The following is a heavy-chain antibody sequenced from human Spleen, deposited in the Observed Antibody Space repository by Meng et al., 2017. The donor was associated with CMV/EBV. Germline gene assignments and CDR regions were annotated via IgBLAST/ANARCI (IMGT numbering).Heavy chain of an antibody. CDR2: ISANSGNT. CDR3: ARLGLSNSSRDY. CDR1: GYTFTSYG. D-gene: IGHD6-6*01. J-gene: IGHJ4*02. Sequence: ASVKVSCKASGYTFTSYGITWVRRAPGQGLEWMGWISANSGNTDYAQKVRDRVTITTDTSTTTAYMELRSLRSDDTALYYCARLGLSNSSRDYWGQGTLVTVSS. V-gene: IGHV1-18*01.